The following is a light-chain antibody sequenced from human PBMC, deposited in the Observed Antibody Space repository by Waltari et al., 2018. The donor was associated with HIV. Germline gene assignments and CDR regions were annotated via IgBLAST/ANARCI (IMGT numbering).Light chain of an antibody. CDR2: GAS. J-gene: IGKJ3*01. CDR1: QSLGVF. Sequence: DIQMTQSPSSLSASVGDRFTIPCRASQSLGVFLNWYRQKQGKAPELLIYGASNLQSGLPPRFSGSGSGTDFTLTISSLQPEDFATYYCQQTFNIPLTFGPGTKVDI. V-gene: IGKV1-39*01. CDR3: QQTFNIPLT.